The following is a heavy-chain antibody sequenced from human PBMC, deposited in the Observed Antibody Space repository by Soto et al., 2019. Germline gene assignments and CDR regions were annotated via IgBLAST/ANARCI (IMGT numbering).Heavy chain of an antibody. J-gene: IGHJ4*02. CDR1: GFTFSSYG. V-gene: IGHV3-30*18. CDR2: ISYDGSNK. CDR3: AKGGYSDGLFDY. D-gene: IGHD5-18*01. Sequence: QVQLVESGGGVVQPGRSLRLSCAASGFTFSSYGMHGVRQAPGKGLEWVAVISYDGSNKYYADSVKGRFTISRDHSKNTLYLQMNSLRAEDTAVYYCAKGGYSDGLFDYWGQGTLVTVS.